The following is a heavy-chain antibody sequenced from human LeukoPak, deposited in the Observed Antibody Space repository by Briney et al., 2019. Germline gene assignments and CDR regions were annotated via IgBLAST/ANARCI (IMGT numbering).Heavy chain of an antibody. J-gene: IGHJ4*02. Sequence: GGSLRLSCAASGFTFSSYAMHWVRQAPGKGLEYVSAIRSNGGSTYYANSVKGRFTISRDNSKNTLYLQMNSLRAEDTAVYYCAKDLNSSSWTLFDYWGQGTLVTVSS. D-gene: IGHD6-13*01. CDR2: IRSNGGST. CDR3: AKDLNSSSWTLFDY. CDR1: GFTFSSYA. V-gene: IGHV3-64*01.